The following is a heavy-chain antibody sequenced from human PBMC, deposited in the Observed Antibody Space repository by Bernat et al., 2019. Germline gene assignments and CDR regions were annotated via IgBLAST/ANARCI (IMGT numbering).Heavy chain of an antibody. Sequence: QLQLQESGSGLVKPSQTLSLTCAVSGGSISSGGYSWSWIRQPPGKGLEWIGHIYHSGSTYYNPSLKSRVTISVDRSKNQFSLKLSSVTAADTAVYYCARDYCTNGVCYGGFDYWGQGTLVTVSS. CDR3: ARDYCTNGVCYGGFDY. D-gene: IGHD2-8*01. CDR2: IYHSGST. CDR1: GGSISSGGYS. V-gene: IGHV4-30-2*01. J-gene: IGHJ4*02.